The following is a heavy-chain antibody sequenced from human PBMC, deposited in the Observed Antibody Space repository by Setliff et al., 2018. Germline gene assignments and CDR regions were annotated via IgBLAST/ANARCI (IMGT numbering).Heavy chain of an antibody. CDR1: GFTFSSYR. V-gene: IGHV3-33*08. Sequence: LRLSCAASGFTFSSYRMHWVRQAPGKGLEWVAVIWDDGGDKYHADSVKGRFTISRDNSKNTLYLQMNSLRPEDTAVYYCARTCSGSGCYAGLESWGQGTPVTVSS. CDR2: IWDDGGDK. D-gene: IGHD2-15*01. J-gene: IGHJ4*02. CDR3: ARTCSGSGCYAGLES.